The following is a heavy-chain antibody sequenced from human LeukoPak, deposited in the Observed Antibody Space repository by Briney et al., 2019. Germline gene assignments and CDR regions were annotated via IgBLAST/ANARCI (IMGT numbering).Heavy chain of an antibody. CDR1: GGSISSYY. Sequence: SETLSLTCTVSGGSISSYYWSWIRQPAGKGLEWIGRIHTSGSTDYNPSLESRVTMSVDTSKNQFSLKLSSVTAADTAVYYCARHDYSNYPVFNYWGQGTLVTVSS. CDR2: IHTSGST. J-gene: IGHJ4*02. V-gene: IGHV4-4*07. D-gene: IGHD4-11*01. CDR3: ARHDYSNYPVFNY.